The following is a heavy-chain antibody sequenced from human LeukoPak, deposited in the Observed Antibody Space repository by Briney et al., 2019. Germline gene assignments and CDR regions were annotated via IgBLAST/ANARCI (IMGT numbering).Heavy chain of an antibody. J-gene: IGHJ4*02. Sequence: ASVKVSCKASGYSFTSYGISWVRQAPGQGLEWMGWTSAYNGNTNYAQKLQGRVTMTTDTSTSTAYMELRSLRSDDTAVYYCARGAHYDSSGYFGYWGQGTLVTVSS. CDR3: ARGAHYDSSGYFGY. V-gene: IGHV1-18*01. D-gene: IGHD3-22*01. CDR2: TSAYNGNT. CDR1: GYSFTSYG.